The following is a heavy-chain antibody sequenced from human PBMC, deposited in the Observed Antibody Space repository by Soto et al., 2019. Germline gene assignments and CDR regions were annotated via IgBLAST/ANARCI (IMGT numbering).Heavy chain of an antibody. V-gene: IGHV1-46*01. Sequence: ASVKVSCKASGYTFTSYYMHWVRQAPGQGLEWMGIINPSGGSTSYAQKFQGRVTMTRDTSTSTVYMELSSLRSEDTAVYYCARDPLPCPTCPATNYYGMDVWGQGTTVTVSS. J-gene: IGHJ6*02. CDR2: INPSGGST. CDR1: GYTFTSYY. CDR3: ARDPLPCPTCPATNYYGMDV. D-gene: IGHD1-26*01.